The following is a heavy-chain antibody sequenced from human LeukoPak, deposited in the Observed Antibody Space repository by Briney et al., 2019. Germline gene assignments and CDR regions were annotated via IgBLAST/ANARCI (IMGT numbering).Heavy chain of an antibody. D-gene: IGHD3-22*01. Sequence: SETLSLTCTVSGGSISSGGYYWSWIRQHPGKGLEWIGYIYYSGSTYYNPSLKSRVTISVDTSKNQFSLKLSSVTAADTAAYYCARATPRYYYDSSGYWFDYWGQGTLVTVSS. J-gene: IGHJ4*02. CDR3: ARATPRYYYDSSGYWFDY. CDR1: GGSISSGGYY. V-gene: IGHV4-31*03. CDR2: IYYSGST.